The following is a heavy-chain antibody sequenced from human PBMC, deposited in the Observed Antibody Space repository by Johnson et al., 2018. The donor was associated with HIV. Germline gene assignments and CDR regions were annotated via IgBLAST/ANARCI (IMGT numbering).Heavy chain of an antibody. CDR3: AGDRGRGSEDAFDI. D-gene: IGHD2-15*01. J-gene: IGHJ3*02. Sequence: QVQLVESGGGVVQPGRSLRLSCAASGFTFSSYAMHWVRQAPGKGLEWVAVISYDGSNKYYADSVKGRSTISRDNAKNSLYLQMSSLRAEDTALYYCAGDRGRGSEDAFDIWGQGTMVTVSS. CDR1: GFTFSSYA. V-gene: IGHV3-30-3*01. CDR2: ISYDGSNK.